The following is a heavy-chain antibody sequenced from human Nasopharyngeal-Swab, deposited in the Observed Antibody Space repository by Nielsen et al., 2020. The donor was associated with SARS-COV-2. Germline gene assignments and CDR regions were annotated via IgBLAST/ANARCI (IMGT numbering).Heavy chain of an antibody. D-gene: IGHD6-19*01. CDR2: INPSGGST. V-gene: IGHV1-46*01. Sequence: ASVKVSCKASGYTFTSYYMHWVRQAPGQGLEWMGIINPSGGSTSYAQKFQGRVTITADESTSTAYMELSSLRSEDTAVYYCARGGSSGWLYYYYGMDVWGQGTTVTVSS. CDR3: ARGGSSGWLYYYYGMDV. J-gene: IGHJ6*02. CDR1: GYTFTSYY.